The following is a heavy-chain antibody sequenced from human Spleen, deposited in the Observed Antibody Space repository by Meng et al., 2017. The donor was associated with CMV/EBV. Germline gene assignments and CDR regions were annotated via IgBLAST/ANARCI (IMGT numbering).Heavy chain of an antibody. D-gene: IGHD3-22*01. CDR2: MNPNSGNT. V-gene: IGHV1-8*01. CDR1: GYTFTSYD. J-gene: IGHJ4*02. CDR3: ARGYYDKRGYYHY. Sequence: ASVKVSCKASGYTFTSYDINWVRQATGQGLEWMGWMNPNSGNTGYAQKFQGRVTMTRDTSISTAYMELSSLRYDDTAMYFCARGYYDKRGYYHYWGQGTLVTVSS.